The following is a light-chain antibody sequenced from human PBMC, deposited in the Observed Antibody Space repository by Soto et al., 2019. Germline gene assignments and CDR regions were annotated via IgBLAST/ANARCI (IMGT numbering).Light chain of an antibody. Sequence: QSALTQPASVSGSPGQSITISCTGTSSDVGSYNLISWYQQHPGKAPKLMLYEGSKWPSGVSNRFSGSKSGNTASLTISGLQAEDEADYYCCSYAGSSISWVFGGGTKLTVL. CDR2: EGS. CDR3: CSYAGSSISWV. CDR1: SSDVGSYNL. V-gene: IGLV2-23*01. J-gene: IGLJ3*02.